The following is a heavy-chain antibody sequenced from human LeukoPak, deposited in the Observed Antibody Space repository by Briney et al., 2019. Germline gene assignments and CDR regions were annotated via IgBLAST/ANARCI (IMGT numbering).Heavy chain of an antibody. V-gene: IGHV1-3*01. CDR3: ARDGFLEWLLFDY. J-gene: IGHJ4*02. D-gene: IGHD3-3*01. Sequence: ASVKVSCKASGCTFTSYAMHWVRQAPGQRLEWMGWINAGNGNTKYSQKFQGRVTITRDTSASTAYMELSSLRSEDTAVYYCARDGFLEWLLFDYWGQGTLVTVSS. CDR2: INAGNGNT. CDR1: GCTFTSYA.